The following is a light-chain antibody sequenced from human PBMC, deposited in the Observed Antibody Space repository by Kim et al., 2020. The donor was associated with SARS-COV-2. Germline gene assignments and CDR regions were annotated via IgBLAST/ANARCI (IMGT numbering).Light chain of an antibody. CDR1: NIGSES. CDR2: YDT. V-gene: IGLV3-21*04. J-gene: IGLJ3*02. Sequence: SYVLTQPPSVSVAPGKTARITCGGNNIGSESVHWYQQKPGQAPVLIIYYDTDRPSGMSERFSGSNSGNTATLTISRVEPGDDADYYCQVCARGSDHLVFG. CDR3: QVCARGSDHLV.